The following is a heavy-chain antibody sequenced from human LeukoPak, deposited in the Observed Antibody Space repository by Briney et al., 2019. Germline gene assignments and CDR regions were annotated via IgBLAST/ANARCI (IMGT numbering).Heavy chain of an antibody. D-gene: IGHD3-10*01. CDR1: GGSISSYY. V-gene: IGHV4-59*01. CDR2: IYYGGRT. J-gene: IGHJ4*02. Sequence: PSETLSLTCTVSGGSISSYYWSWIRQPPGKGLEWIGYIYYGGRTNYNPALKGRVTISVDTSKNQFSLKLRSVTAADTAVYYCARGIPHGSGSYPDYWGQGTLVTVSS. CDR3: ARGIPHGSGSYPDY.